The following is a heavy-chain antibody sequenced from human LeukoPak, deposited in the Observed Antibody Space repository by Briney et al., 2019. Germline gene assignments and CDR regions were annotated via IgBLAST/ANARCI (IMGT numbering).Heavy chain of an antibody. CDR3: ARDCSGSSCYWIH. Sequence: ASVKVSCKASGYTFSSYGISWVRQAPGQGPEWLGYISAYNGNTNYAQKVQGRITMTTDTSTSTAYMEMRSLRSDDTAVYYCARDCSGSSCYWIHWGQGTLVTVSS. J-gene: IGHJ4*02. CDR2: ISAYNGNT. CDR1: GYTFSSYG. V-gene: IGHV1-18*01. D-gene: IGHD2-15*01.